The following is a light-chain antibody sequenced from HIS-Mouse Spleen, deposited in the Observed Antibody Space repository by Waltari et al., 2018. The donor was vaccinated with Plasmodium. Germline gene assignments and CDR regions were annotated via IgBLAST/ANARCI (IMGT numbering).Light chain of an antibody. V-gene: IGLV3-1*01. J-gene: IGLJ2*01. CDR1: KLGDKY. CDR3: QAWDSSTVV. CDR2: QDS. Sequence: SYELPQPPSVSVSPGPTASITCPGDKLGDKYACWYQQKPGQSPVLVIYQDSKRPSGIPERFSGSNSGNTATLTISGTQAMDEADYYCQAWDSSTVVFGGGTKLTVL.